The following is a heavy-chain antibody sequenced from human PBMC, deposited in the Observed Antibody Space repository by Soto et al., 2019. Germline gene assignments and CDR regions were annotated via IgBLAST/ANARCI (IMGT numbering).Heavy chain of an antibody. Sequence: GESLKISCAASGFTFSGSAMHWVRQASGKGLEWVGRIRSKANSYAAAYAASVKGRFTISRDDSKNTAYLQMNSLKTEDTAVYYCTRHMEKSIAARLDYWGQGTLVTVSS. CDR1: GFTFSGSA. J-gene: IGHJ4*02. CDR2: IRSKANSYAA. D-gene: IGHD6-6*01. CDR3: TRHMEKSIAARLDY. V-gene: IGHV3-73*01.